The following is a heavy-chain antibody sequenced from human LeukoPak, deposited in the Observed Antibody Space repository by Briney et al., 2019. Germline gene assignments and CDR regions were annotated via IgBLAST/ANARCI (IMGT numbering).Heavy chain of an antibody. CDR1: GFTFDDYA. D-gene: IGHD5-18*01. V-gene: IGHV3-9*01. J-gene: IGHJ4*02. CDR3: AKDGGGYSYGYFDY. Sequence: PGGSLRLCCAASGFTFDDYAMHWVRQAPGKGLEWVSGISWNSGSIGYADSVKGRFTISRGNAKNSLYLQMNSLRAEDTALYYCAKDGGGYSYGYFDYWGQGTLVTVSS. CDR2: ISWNSGSI.